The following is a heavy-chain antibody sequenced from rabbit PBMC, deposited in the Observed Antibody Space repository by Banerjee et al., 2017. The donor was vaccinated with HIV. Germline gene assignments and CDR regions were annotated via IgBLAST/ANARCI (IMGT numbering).Heavy chain of an antibody. CDR3: ARDLAGVIGWNFNL. V-gene: IGHV1S40*01. CDR1: GFSFSSSYW. D-gene: IGHD4-1*01. Sequence: QSLEESGGDLVKPGASLTLTCTASGFSFSSSYWISWVRQAPGKGLEWIGCINTGSSGSTYYASWAKGRFTISKTSWTTVTLQMTSLTAADTATHFCARDLAGVIGWNFNLWGPGTLVTVS. J-gene: IGHJ4*01. CDR2: INTGSSGST.